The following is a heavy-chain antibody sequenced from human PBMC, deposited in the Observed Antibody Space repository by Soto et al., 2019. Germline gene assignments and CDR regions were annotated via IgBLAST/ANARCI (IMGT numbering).Heavy chain of an antibody. CDR2: IWYDGSNK. V-gene: IGHV3-33*01. CDR1: GFTFSSYG. CDR3: ARGGYSSGWSEEGAFDI. D-gene: IGHD6-19*01. Sequence: QVQLVESGGGVVQPGRSLRLSCAASGFTFSSYGMHWVRQAPGKGLEWVAVIWYDGSNKYYADSVKGRFTISRDNSKNXXYMQMNSLRAEDTAVYYCARGGYSSGWSEEGAFDIWGQGKMVTVSS. J-gene: IGHJ3*02.